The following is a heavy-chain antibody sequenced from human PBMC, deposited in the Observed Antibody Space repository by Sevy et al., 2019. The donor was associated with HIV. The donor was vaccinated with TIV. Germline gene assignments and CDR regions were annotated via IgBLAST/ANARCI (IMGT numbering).Heavy chain of an antibody. CDR1: GFTFSSYA. Sequence: GGSLRLSCAASGFTFSSYAMHWVRQAPGKGLEWVAVISYDGSNKYYADSVKGGFTISRDNSKNTLYLQMNSLRAEDTAVYYCARDRSGIQLWLSDYYGMDVWGQGTTVTVSS. J-gene: IGHJ6*02. CDR3: ARDRSGIQLWLSDYYGMDV. D-gene: IGHD5-18*01. V-gene: IGHV3-30*04. CDR2: ISYDGSNK.